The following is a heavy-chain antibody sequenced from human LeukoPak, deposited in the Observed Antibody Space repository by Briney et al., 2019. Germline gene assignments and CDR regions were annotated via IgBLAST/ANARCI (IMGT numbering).Heavy chain of an antibody. J-gene: IGHJ6*03. CDR2: IYYSGST. CDR1: GGSISSYY. V-gene: IGHV4-59*01. CDR3: ARVFSSYDSSGYYDYYYYMDV. D-gene: IGHD3-22*01. Sequence: KPSETLSLTCTVSGGSISSYYWSWIRQPPGKGLGWIGYIYYSGSTNYNPSLKSRVTISVDTSKNQFSLKLSSVTAADTAMYYCARVFSSYDSSGYYDYYYYMDVWGKGTTVTVSS.